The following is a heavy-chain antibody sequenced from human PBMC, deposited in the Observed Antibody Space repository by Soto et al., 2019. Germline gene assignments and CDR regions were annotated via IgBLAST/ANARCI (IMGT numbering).Heavy chain of an antibody. V-gene: IGHV4-59*08. CDR3: ARRYGYYFDY. CDR2: IYYSGST. D-gene: IGHD4-17*01. CDR1: GGSISGYY. Sequence: SETLSLTCTVSGGSISGYYWTWIRQPPGQGLEWIGYIYYSGSTNYNPSLKSRVTISVDTSKNQLSLKLSSVTAADTAVYYCARRYGYYFDYWGQGTLVTVSS. J-gene: IGHJ4*02.